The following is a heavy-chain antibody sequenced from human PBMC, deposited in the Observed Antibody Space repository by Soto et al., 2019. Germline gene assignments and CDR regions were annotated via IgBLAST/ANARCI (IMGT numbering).Heavy chain of an antibody. V-gene: IGHV1-46*03. CDR2: INPSGGNT. J-gene: IGHJ4*02. Sequence: ASVKVSCKASANIFTSYYIHWLRQAPGQGLEWLGMINPSGGNTGYTQKFQGRVSITRDTSTNTVHMELSSLRSDDRAVYYCARGPGTAYYYFDYWGQGTLVTVSS. CDR3: ARGPGTAYYYFDY. CDR1: ANIFTSYY. D-gene: IGHD3-10*01.